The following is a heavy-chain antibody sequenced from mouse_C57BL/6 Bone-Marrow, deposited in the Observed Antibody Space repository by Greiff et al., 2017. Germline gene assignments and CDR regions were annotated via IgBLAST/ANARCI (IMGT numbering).Heavy chain of an antibody. V-gene: IGHV1-81*01. CDR1: GYTFTSYG. CDR3: AAWPTIVTYVDY. Sequence: VQLQESGAELARPGASVKLSCKASGYTFTSYGISWVKQRPGQGLEWIGEIYPRSGNTYYNEKFKGKATLTADKSSSTAYMELRSLPSEDSAVYFCAAWPTIVTYVDYWGQGTTLTVSS. J-gene: IGHJ2*01. D-gene: IGHD2-5*01. CDR2: IYPRSGNT.